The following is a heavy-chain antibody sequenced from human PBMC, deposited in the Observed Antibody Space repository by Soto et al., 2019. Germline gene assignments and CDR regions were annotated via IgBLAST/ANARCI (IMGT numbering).Heavy chain of an antibody. CDR1: GYTFTGYY. Sequence: QVQLVQSGAEVKKPGASVKVSCKASGYTFTGYYMHWVRQAPGQGLEWMGWINPNSGGTNYAQKFQGRVTMTRDTSTSTASMELSRLRSDDTAVYYCARRGKLRYFAWLRVGYGMDVWGQGTTVTVSS. V-gene: IGHV1-2*02. CDR3: ARRGKLRYFAWLRVGYGMDV. CDR2: INPNSGGT. D-gene: IGHD3-9*01. J-gene: IGHJ6*02.